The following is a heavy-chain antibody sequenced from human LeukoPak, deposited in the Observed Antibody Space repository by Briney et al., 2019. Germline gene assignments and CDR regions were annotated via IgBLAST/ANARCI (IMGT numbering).Heavy chain of an antibody. CDR3: TTGIRGGEAY. CDR1: GFTFRSYS. D-gene: IGHD3-16*01. V-gene: IGHV3-15*01. CDR2: IKSKVDGGTA. Sequence: GGSLRLSCAASGFTFRSYSMNWVRQAPGQGLEWVGRIKSKVDGGTADYAAPVKGRFTISRDDSKDTLYLQLSSLQTEDTAVYYCTTGIRGGEAYWGQGTLVTVSS. J-gene: IGHJ4*02.